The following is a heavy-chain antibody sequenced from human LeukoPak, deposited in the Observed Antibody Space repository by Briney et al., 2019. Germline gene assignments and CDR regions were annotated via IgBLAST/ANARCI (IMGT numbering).Heavy chain of an antibody. CDR3: ARGARITMIVVVITKGNWFDP. CDR1: GYTFTSYY. J-gene: IGHJ5*02. V-gene: IGHV1-46*01. CDR2: INPSGGST. Sequence: ASVKVSCKASGYTFTSYYMHWVRPAPGQGRGWMGIINPSGGSTSYAQKFQGRVTMTRDTSTSTVYMELSSLRSEDTAVYYCARGARITMIVVVITKGNWFDPWGQGTLLTVSS. D-gene: IGHD3-22*01.